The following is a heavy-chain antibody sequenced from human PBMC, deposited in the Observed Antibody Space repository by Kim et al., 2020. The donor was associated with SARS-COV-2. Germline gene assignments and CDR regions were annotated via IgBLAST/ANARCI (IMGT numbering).Heavy chain of an antibody. V-gene: IGHV2-70*11. CDR3: ARDGVAANYYGMDV. Sequence: SGPTLVNPTQTLTLTCTFSGVSLSTSGMCVSWIRQPPGKALEWLARIDWDDDKYYSTSLKTRLTISKDTSKNQVVLTMTNMDPVDTATYYCARDGVAANYYGMDVWGQGTTVTVPS. D-gene: IGHD2-15*01. CDR1: GVSLSTSGMC. J-gene: IGHJ6*01. CDR2: IDWDDDK.